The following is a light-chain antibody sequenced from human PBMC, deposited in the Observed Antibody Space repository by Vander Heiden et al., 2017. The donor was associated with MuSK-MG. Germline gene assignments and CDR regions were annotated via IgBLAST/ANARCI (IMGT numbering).Light chain of an antibody. J-gene: IGKJ2*01. CDR1: QTISSY. V-gene: IGKV1-39*01. CDR2: AAS. Sequence: DIQMTQSPSSLSASVGDRVTITCRASQTISSYLHWYQQKPGKAPNLLISAASSLQSGVPSRFNGTGSGTDFTLTISSLQPEDSATYYCQQSYRTPYTFGQGTKLEIK. CDR3: QQSYRTPYT.